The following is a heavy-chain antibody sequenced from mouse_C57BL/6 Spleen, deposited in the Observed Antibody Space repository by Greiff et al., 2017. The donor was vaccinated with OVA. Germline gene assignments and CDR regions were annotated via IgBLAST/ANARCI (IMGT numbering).Heavy chain of an antibody. J-gene: IGHJ3*01. CDR2: ISYDGSN. Sequence: EVKLQESGPGLVKPSQSLSLTCSVTGYSITSGYYWNWIRQFPGNKLEWMGYISYDGSNNYNPSLKNRISITRDTSKNQFFLKLNSVTTEDTATYYCARDRDYDGVFAYWGQGTLVTVSA. CDR1: GYSITSGYY. D-gene: IGHD2-4*01. V-gene: IGHV3-6*01. CDR3: ARDRDYDGVFAY.